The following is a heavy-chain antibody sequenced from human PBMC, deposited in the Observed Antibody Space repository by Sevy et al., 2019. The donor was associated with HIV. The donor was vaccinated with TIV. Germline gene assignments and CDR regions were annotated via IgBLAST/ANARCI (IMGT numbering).Heavy chain of an antibody. D-gene: IGHD6-6*01. J-gene: IGHJ6*02. V-gene: IGHV3-23*01. CDR2: ISESGGNT. CDR3: ARNLAALPTYYYGMDV. CDR1: GVTFSSYA. Sequence: GGSLRLSCAASGVTFSSYAMSWVRQAPGKGLEWVSLISESGGNTYYADSVRGRFTISRDNSKNTLYLQMNSLRAEDTAVYYCARNLAALPTYYYGMDVWGQGTTVTVSS.